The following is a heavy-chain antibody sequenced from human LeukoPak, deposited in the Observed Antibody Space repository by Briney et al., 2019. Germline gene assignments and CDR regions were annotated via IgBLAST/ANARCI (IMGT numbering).Heavy chain of an antibody. CDR2: VYYSGGT. V-gene: IGHV4-59*08. D-gene: IGHD3-10*01. Sequence: KPSETLSLTCTVSGGSISNYFWNWIRQPPGKGLEWIGNVYYSGGTKYNPSLKSRVTISVDTSRSLFSLNLSSVTAADTAVYYCARGAVGYYGPSPFNYWGQGTLVTVSP. CDR3: ARGAVGYYGPSPFNY. J-gene: IGHJ4*02. CDR1: GGSISNYF.